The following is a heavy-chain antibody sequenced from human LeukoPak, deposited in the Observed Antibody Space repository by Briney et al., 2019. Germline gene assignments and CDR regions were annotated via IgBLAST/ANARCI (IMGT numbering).Heavy chain of an antibody. V-gene: IGHV3-13*04. D-gene: IGHD4-23*01. J-gene: IGHJ3*02. Sequence: GGSLRLSCAASGFTFSSYDMHWVRQATGKGLEWVSAIGTAGDTYYPGSVKGRFTISRENAKNSLYLQMNSLRAGDTAMYYCARGDYGGNSGTDAFDIWGQGTMVTVSS. CDR3: ARGDYGGNSGTDAFDI. CDR1: GFTFSSYD. CDR2: IGTAGDT.